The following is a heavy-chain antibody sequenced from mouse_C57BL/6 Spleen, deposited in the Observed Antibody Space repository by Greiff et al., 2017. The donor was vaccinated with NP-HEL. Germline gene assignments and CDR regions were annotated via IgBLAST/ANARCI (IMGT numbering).Heavy chain of an antibody. Sequence: EVKLVESGGGLVQSGRSLRLSCATSGFTFSDFYMEWVRQAPGKGLEWIAASRNKANDYTTEYSASVKGRFIVSRDTSQSILYLQMNALRAEDAAIYYCARDANYGYFDYWGQGTTLTVSS. CDR2: SRNKANDYTT. CDR1: GFTFSDFY. CDR3: ARDANYGYFDY. J-gene: IGHJ2*01. V-gene: IGHV7-1*01. D-gene: IGHD1-1*02.